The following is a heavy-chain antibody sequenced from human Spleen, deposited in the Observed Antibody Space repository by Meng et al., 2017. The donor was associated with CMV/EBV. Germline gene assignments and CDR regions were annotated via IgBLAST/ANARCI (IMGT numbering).Heavy chain of an antibody. Sequence: GSLRLSCTVSGASISSGSYFWDWIRQPPGKGLEWIGSISYGGRIYYNSSLKSRVSIFEDTSRSQFTLRLSSVTAADTAVYYCARIFPSDYYKYTMDVWGQGTSVTVS. J-gene: IGHJ6*02. D-gene: IGHD3-3*01. V-gene: IGHV4-39*06. CDR1: GASISSGSYF. CDR2: ISYGGRI. CDR3: ARIFPSDYYKYTMDV.